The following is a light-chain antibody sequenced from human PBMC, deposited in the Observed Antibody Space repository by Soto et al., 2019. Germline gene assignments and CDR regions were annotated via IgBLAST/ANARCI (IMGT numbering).Light chain of an antibody. CDR1: QSIDTW. Sequence: IRMTQSPSSLSASTGDRVSITCRASQSIDTWLAWYQQKAGKAPNLLIYKASRLESGVPSRFSGSGSGTEFTLTISSLQPEDFGSYYCQEYRNDYGTFGQGTKVDI. CDR3: QEYRNDYGT. J-gene: IGKJ1*01. CDR2: KAS. V-gene: IGKV1-5*03.